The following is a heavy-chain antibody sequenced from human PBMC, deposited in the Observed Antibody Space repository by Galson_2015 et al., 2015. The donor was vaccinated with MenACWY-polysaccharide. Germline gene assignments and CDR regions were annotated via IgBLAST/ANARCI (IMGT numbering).Heavy chain of an antibody. V-gene: IGHV1-24*01. CDR2: FDPEASAT. Sequence: SVKVSCKVSGNTLTGLSMHWVRQAPGKGLEWVGGFDPEASATMYAQTFQGRVTLTEDTSTDTAYLELSSLRSEDTAVYYCATPGPDHYNFGGYDALDIWGQGTLVIVSS. CDR1: GNTLTGLS. D-gene: IGHD1-20*01. CDR3: ATPGPDHYNFGGYDALDI. J-gene: IGHJ3*02.